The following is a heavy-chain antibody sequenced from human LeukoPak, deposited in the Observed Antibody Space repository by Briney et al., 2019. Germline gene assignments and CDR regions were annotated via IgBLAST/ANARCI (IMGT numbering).Heavy chain of an antibody. CDR2: IYYSGST. V-gene: IGHV4-59*08. J-gene: IGHJ6*02. Sequence: SETLSLTCTVSGGSISSYYWSWIRQPPGKGLEWIGYIYYSGSTNYNPSLKSRVTISVDTSKNQFSLKLSSVTAADTAVYYCARRGYCSGGSCPDVWGQGTTVTVSS. CDR1: GGSISSYY. D-gene: IGHD2-15*01. CDR3: ARRGYCSGGSCPDV.